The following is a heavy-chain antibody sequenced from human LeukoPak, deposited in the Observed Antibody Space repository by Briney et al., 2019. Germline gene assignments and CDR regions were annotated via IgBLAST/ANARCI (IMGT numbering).Heavy chain of an antibody. CDR2: ISNDGSTT. D-gene: IGHD7-27*01. CDR3: NVRWGPNSDY. J-gene: IGHJ4*02. CDR1: GFTFSSYS. Sequence: GGSLRLSCAASGFTFSSYSMNWVRQAPGKGLVWVSRISNDGSTTHYADSVKGRFTISRDNAKNTLFLHMNSLGAEDTAVYYCNVRWGPNSDYWGQGTLVTVSS. V-gene: IGHV3-74*01.